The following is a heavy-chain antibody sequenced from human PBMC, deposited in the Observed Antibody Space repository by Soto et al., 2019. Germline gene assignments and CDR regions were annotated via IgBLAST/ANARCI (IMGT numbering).Heavy chain of an antibody. V-gene: IGHV3-23*01. D-gene: IGHD3-22*01. CDR2: ISGSGDNT. CDR1: GFTFSSYV. J-gene: IGHJ5*02. Sequence: EVQLLESGGGLVQPGGSLRLSCAASGFTFSSYVMSWVRQAPGKGLEWVSGISGSGDNTYYADSVKGRFTISRETSKNTLFMQMNSMRAEDTALAFCAKEMGDYYDSSGSWFDPWGQGTLVTVSS. CDR3: AKEMGDYYDSSGSWFDP.